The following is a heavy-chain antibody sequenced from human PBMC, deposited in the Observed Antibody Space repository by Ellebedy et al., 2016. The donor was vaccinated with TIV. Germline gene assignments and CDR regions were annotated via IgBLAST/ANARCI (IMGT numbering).Heavy chain of an antibody. CDR1: GFSFRYYG. D-gene: IGHD2-21*01. J-gene: IGHJ3*02. CDR3: AKLIQHTDRGAVDI. Sequence: GESLKISCAASGFSFRYYGMYWVRQAPGKGLEWAAFIQYDGSDKHYSDSVKGRFTVSRDSSKNTLYRQMNSLRPEDTAVYYCAKLIQHTDRGAVDIWGKGTMVTVSS. V-gene: IGHV3-30*02. CDR2: IQYDGSDK.